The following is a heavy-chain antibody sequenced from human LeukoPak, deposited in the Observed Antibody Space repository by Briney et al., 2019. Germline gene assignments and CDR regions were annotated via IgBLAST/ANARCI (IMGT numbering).Heavy chain of an antibody. J-gene: IGHJ6*02. D-gene: IGHD1-26*01. Sequence: GGSLRLSCAAYGFTFSDYYMSWIRQAPGKGLEWVSYISSSGSAIYYADSVKGRFTISRDNAKNSLYLQMNSLRAEDTAVYYCARDSGSYSDYYYGMDVWGQGTTVTVSS. CDR1: GFTFSDYY. CDR2: ISSSGSAI. CDR3: ARDSGSYSDYYYGMDV. V-gene: IGHV3-11*01.